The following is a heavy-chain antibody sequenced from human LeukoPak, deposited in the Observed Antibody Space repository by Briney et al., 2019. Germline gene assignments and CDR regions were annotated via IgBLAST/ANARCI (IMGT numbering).Heavy chain of an antibody. D-gene: IGHD3-10*01. CDR1: GFTFSNAW. V-gene: IGHV3-15*01. Sequence: GGSLRLSCAASGFTFSNAWMSWVRQAPGKGLEWVGRIKSKTDGGTTDYAAPVKGRFTISRDDSKNTLYLQMNSLKTEDTAVYYCTTVITMVRGVIRRPLYWGQGTLVTVSS. CDR3: TTVITMVRGVIRRPLY. J-gene: IGHJ4*02. CDR2: IKSKTDGGTT.